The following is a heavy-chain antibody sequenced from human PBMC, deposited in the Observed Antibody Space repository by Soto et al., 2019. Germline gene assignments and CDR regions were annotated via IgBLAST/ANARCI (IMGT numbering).Heavy chain of an antibody. CDR1: GYTFTSYG. D-gene: IGHD6-13*01. Sequence: ASVKVSCKASGYTFTSYGISRVRQAPGQGLEWMGWISAYNGNTNYAQKLQGRVTMTTDTSTSTAYMELRSLRSDDTAVYYCARDLGLAAAVGYYYGMDVWGQGTTVTVSS. CDR2: ISAYNGNT. V-gene: IGHV1-18*01. CDR3: ARDLGLAAAVGYYYGMDV. J-gene: IGHJ6*02.